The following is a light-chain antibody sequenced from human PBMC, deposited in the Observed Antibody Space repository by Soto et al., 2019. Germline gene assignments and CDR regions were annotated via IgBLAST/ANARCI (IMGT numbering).Light chain of an antibody. CDR1: ESVRSN. V-gene: IGKV3-15*01. J-gene: IGKJ5*01. CDR3: HQYYDWPTIT. Sequence: IVMTQSPATLSVPPGDRATLSCRASESVRSNLAWYQQKPGQAPRLLIYGASIRAADIPARFSGSGSGTEFTLTISTVQSEDFAVYSCHQYYDWPTITFGQGTRLE. CDR2: GAS.